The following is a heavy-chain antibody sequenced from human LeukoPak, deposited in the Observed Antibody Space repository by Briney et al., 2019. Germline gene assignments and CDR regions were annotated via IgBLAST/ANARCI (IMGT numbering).Heavy chain of an antibody. Sequence: ASVKVSCKPSGYTFTSYGISWVRQAPGQGLEWVGWIAAYQGKIAYAQKFQGRVTMTTDTSTNTAYMELRSLRSDDTAVYWCARGWYITATASGLAHWGQGTLVTVSS. CDR1: GYTFTSYG. CDR3: ARGWYITATASGLAH. CDR2: IAAYQGKI. J-gene: IGHJ4*02. D-gene: IGHD6-13*01. V-gene: IGHV1-18*01.